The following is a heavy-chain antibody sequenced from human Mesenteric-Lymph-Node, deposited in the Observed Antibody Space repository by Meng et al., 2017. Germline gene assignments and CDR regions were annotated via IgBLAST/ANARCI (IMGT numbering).Heavy chain of an antibody. D-gene: IGHD3-10*01. J-gene: IGHJ4*02. CDR3: TTANLWFGPYY. Sequence: EVRLAESGGGLVKPGGSLRLSCTLSGLTFSTAYMSWVRQGPGKGLEWVGRIKSKIDGGTTDYAAPVKGRFTISRDDSKNTLYLQMNSLKTEDTAVYYCTTANLWFGPYYWGQGTLVTVSS. V-gene: IGHV3-15*01. CDR1: GLTFSTAY. CDR2: IKSKIDGGTT.